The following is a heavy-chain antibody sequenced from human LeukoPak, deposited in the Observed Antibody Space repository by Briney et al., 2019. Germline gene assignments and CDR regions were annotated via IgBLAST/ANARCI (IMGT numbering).Heavy chain of an antibody. CDR1: GGSFSGYY. J-gene: IGHJ6*02. V-gene: IGHV4-34*01. Sequence: SETLSLTCAVYGGSFSGYYWSWIRQPPGKGLEWIGEINHSGSTNYNPSLKSRVTISVDTSKNQFSLKLSSVSAADTAVYYCARGSNRVVRFYYGMDVWGQGTTVTVSS. D-gene: IGHD3-10*02. CDR2: INHSGST. CDR3: ARGSNRVVRFYYGMDV.